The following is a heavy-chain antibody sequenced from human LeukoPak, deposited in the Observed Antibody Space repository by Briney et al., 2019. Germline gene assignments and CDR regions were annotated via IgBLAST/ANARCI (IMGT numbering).Heavy chain of an antibody. D-gene: IGHD3-10*01. CDR2: ISDSGGNT. CDR3: AKLYGSGTYNNYFHY. J-gene: IGHJ4*02. CDR1: GFTFSSYE. V-gene: IGHV3-23*01. Sequence: GGSLRLSCAASGFTFSSYEMNWVRQAPGKGLKWVSAISDSGGNTYSADSVRGRFTISRDNSRNTLYLQMNTLSPDDTAVYYCAKLYGSGTYNNYFHYWGQGTPVTVSS.